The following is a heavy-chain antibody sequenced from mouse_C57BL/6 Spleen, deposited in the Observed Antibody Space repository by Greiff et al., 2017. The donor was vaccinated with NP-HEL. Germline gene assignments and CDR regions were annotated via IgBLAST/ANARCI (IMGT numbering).Heavy chain of an antibody. D-gene: IGHD2-1*01. J-gene: IGHJ2*01. CDR3: ARDGNPGYFDY. CDR2: IYPGSGNT. Sequence: VKLQESGAELVRPGASVKLSCKASGYTFTDYYINWVKQRPGQGLEWIARIYPGSGNTYYNEKFKGKATLTAEKSSSTAYMQLSSLTSEDSAVYFCARDGNPGYFDYWGQGTTLTVSS. CDR1: GYTFTDYY. V-gene: IGHV1-76*01.